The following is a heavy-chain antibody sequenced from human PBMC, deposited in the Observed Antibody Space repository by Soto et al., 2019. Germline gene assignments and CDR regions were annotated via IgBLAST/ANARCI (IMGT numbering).Heavy chain of an antibody. D-gene: IGHD5-18*01. CDR1: GYTFTSYD. J-gene: IGHJ4*02. Sequence: QVQLAQSGAEVKKPGASVKVSCKASGYTFTSYDLNWVRQATGQGLEWMGWMNPNSGNTGYAQKFQGRVTMTRNTSISTAYMELSSLRSEDTAVYYCARSFTTYRYAPGYWGQGTLVTVSS. CDR3: ARSFTTYRYAPGY. V-gene: IGHV1-8*01. CDR2: MNPNSGNT.